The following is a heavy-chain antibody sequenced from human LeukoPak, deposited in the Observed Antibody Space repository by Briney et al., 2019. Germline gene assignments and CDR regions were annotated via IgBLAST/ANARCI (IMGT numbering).Heavy chain of an antibody. D-gene: IGHD4-11*01. V-gene: IGHV3-30-3*01. CDR2: ISYDGSNK. Sequence: GGSLRLSCAASGFTFSSYAMHWVRQAPGKGLEWVAVISYDGSNKYYADSVKGRFTISRDNSKNTLYLQMNSLRAEDTAVYYCARTTTVTTGLAFDIWGQGTMVTVSS. CDR1: GFTFSSYA. CDR3: ARTTTVTTGLAFDI. J-gene: IGHJ3*02.